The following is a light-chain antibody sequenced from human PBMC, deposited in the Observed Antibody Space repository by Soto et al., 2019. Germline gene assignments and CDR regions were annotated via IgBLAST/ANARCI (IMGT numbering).Light chain of an antibody. Sequence: QSVLTQPASVSVSPGQSITISCTGTSGDVGGYNYVCWYQQHPGKAPKLMIYEVSNRPSGVSNRFSGSKSGNTASLTISGLQAEDEADYYCISYISRSTLYVIGPGT. CDR2: EVS. V-gene: IGLV2-14*01. CDR3: ISYISRSTLYV. CDR1: SGDVGGYNY. J-gene: IGLJ1*01.